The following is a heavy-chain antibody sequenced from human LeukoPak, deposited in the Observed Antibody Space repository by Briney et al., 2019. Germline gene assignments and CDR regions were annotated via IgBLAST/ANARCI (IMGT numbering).Heavy chain of an antibody. CDR2: INTNTGNP. D-gene: IGHD2-2*01. V-gene: IGHV7-4-1*02. J-gene: IGHJ3*02. CDR3: ARDHQLSIYPPDAFDI. CDR1: GYTFTTYA. Sequence: EASVKVSCKASGYTFTTYAMNWVRQAPGQGLEWMGWINTNTGNPTYAQGFTGRFVFSLDTSVSTAYLQISSLKAEDTAVYYCARDHQLSIYPPDAFDIWGQGTMVTVSS.